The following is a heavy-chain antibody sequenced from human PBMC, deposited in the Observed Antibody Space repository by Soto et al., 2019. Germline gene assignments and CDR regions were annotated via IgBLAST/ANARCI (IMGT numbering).Heavy chain of an antibody. J-gene: IGHJ6*02. V-gene: IGHV3-9*01. Sequence: EVQLVESGGGLVQPGRSLRLSCAASGFTFDDYAMHWVRQAPGKGLEWVSGISWNSGSIGYADSVKGRFTISRDNAKNSLYLHMNTLSAEGTALYYVAKGFALGGWGGMDVLCQGATVTFSS. CDR1: GFTFDDYA. CDR2: ISWNSGSI. D-gene: IGHD3-16*01. CDR3: AKGFALGGWGGMDV.